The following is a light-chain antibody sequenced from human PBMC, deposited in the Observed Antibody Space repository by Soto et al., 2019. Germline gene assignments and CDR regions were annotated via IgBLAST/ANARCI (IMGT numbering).Light chain of an antibody. CDR3: QQRSNQLT. V-gene: IGKV3D-20*02. Sequence: EIVLTQSPGTLSLSPGQRATLSCRASESVGSRYLAWYQQKSGQAPRLVIYGASSRATGIPDRFSGSGSGTDFTLTISRLEPEDFAVYYCQQRSNQLTFGGGTKVDIK. J-gene: IGKJ4*01. CDR1: ESVGSRY. CDR2: GAS.